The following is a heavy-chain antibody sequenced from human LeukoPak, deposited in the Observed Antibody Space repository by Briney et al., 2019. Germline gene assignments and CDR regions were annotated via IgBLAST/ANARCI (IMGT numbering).Heavy chain of an antibody. Sequence: GGPLRLPCAASGFTFSSYAMSWVRQAPGKGLEWVSAISGSGGSTYYADSVKGRFTISRDNSKNTLYLQMNSLRAEDTAVYYCAKDHRNGDYDIGYWGQGTLVTVSS. CDR3: AKDHRNGDYDIGY. CDR1: GFTFSSYA. CDR2: ISGSGGST. J-gene: IGHJ4*02. V-gene: IGHV3-23*01. D-gene: IGHD4-17*01.